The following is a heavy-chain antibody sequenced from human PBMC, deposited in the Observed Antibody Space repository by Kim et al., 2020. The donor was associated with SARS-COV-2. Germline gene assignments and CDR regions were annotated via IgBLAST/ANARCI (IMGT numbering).Heavy chain of an antibody. Sequence: VKGRFTISRDNAKNALYLQMNSLRAEDTAVYYCAREPRGYCSSTSCYGDYWGQGTLVTVSS. J-gene: IGHJ4*02. D-gene: IGHD2-2*01. V-gene: IGHV3-11*06. CDR3: AREPRGYCSSTSCYGDY.